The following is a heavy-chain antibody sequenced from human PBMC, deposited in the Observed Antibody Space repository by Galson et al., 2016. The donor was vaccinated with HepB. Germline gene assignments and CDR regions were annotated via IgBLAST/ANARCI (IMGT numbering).Heavy chain of an antibody. J-gene: IGHJ6*02. Sequence: SLRLSCAASGFTFSTYAMNWVRQAPGKGLEWVSGISDNGGSTYYADSVKGRFTISRDNSKNTLYLQMNSLSAEDTAVYYCATGVGRRSKYYGMDVWGHGTMVTVSS. CDR3: ATGVGRRSKYYGMDV. D-gene: IGHD1-26*01. CDR1: GFTFSTYA. CDR2: ISDNGGST. V-gene: IGHV3-23*01.